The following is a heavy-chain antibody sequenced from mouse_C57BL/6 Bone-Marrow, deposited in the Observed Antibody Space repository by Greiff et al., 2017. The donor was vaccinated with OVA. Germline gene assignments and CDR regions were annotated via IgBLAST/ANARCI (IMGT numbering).Heavy chain of an antibody. CDR2: IDPENGDT. CDR3: TFDGYYFDY. CDR1: GFNIKDDY. V-gene: IGHV14-4*01. J-gene: IGHJ2*01. D-gene: IGHD2-3*01. Sequence: VQLQQSGAELVRPGASVKLSCTASGFNIKDDYMHWVKQRPEQGLEWIGWIDPENGDTEYASKFQGKATITADPSSNTAYLQLSSLTSEDTAVYYCTFDGYYFDYWGQGTTLTVSS.